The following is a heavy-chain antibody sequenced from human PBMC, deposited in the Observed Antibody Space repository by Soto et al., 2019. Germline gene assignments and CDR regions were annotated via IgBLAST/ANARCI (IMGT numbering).Heavy chain of an antibody. CDR3: AREDYYDSSD. D-gene: IGHD3-22*01. Sequence: QVQLQESGPGLVKPSETLSLTCTVSGGSVSSGSYYWSWIRQPPGKGLEWIGYIYYSGSTNYNPALXRXVXIXLDTSKNPFSLKLSSVTAADTAVYYCAREDYYDSSDWGQGTLVTVSS. J-gene: IGHJ1*01. V-gene: IGHV4-61*01. CDR1: GGSVSSGSYY. CDR2: IYYSGST.